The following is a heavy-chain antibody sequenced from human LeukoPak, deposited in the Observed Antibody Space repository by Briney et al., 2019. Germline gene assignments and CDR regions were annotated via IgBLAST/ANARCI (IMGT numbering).Heavy chain of an antibody. J-gene: IGHJ4*02. CDR3: VRELAY. V-gene: IGHV3-48*01. CDR1: GFTFSTYM. Sequence: PGGSLRLSCAASGFTFSTYMMNWVRQAPGKGLEWLSYIGSDSGAIYYADSVQGRFTISRDNAQKSLYLQMNSLRVEDTAVYYCVRELAYWGQGALVTVSS. CDR2: IGSDSGAI. D-gene: IGHD1-1*01.